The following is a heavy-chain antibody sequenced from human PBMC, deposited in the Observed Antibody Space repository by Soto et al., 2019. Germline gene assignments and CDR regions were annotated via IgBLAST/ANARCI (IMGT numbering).Heavy chain of an antibody. J-gene: IGHJ4*02. D-gene: IGHD3-3*01. CDR1: GFTFSTYG. CDR2: ISYDETNK. Sequence: QVQLVESGGGVAQPGRSLRLSCAASGFTFSTYGMHWVRQAPGKGLEWVAVISYDETNKYYADSVKGRFTISRDNSKNTLYLEMSSLRAEDTSIYYCAKRSGYYFDSWGQGTLVTVSS. CDR3: AKRSGYYFDS. V-gene: IGHV3-30*18.